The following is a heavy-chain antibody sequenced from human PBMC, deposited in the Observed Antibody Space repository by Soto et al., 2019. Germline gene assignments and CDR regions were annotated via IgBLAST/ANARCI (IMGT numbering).Heavy chain of an antibody. CDR2: ISYDGSNK. CDR3: ARDRIRPRYSSGWSPNVDY. D-gene: IGHD6-19*01. Sequence: PGGSLRLSCAASGFTFSSYAMHWVRQAPGKGLEWVAVISYDGSNKYYADSVKGRFTISRDNSKNTLYLQMNSLRAEDTAVYYCARDRIRPRYSSGWSPNVDYWGQGTRVTVSS. J-gene: IGHJ4*02. CDR1: GFTFSSYA. V-gene: IGHV3-30-3*01.